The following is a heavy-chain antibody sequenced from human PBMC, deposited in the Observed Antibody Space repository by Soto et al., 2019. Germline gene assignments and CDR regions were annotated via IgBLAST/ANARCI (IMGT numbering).Heavy chain of an antibody. CDR2: MYYSGGST. V-gene: IGHV4-39*01. CDR1: GDSISSGSYD. J-gene: IGHJ4*02. CDR3: AGRIYDSGIDY. Sequence: QLQLQESSPGLVKPSETLSLTCTVSGDSISSGSYDWGWFRQPPGTGLEWIASMYYSGGSTYYNPSLKSRVTISLDTSKNQFSQKLSSVTAADTAVYYCAGRIYDSGIDYWGQGTLVTVSS. D-gene: IGHD3-10*01.